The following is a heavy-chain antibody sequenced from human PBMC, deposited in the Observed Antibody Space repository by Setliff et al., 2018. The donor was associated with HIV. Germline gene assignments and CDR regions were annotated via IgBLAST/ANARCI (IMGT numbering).Heavy chain of an antibody. Sequence: GGSLRLSCSASGFTFSGSALHWVRQASGKGLEWVGRIKTKPNSYATAHAESVKGRFTISRDDSQNTAYLQMNSLRTEDTAVYFCARLAQYLDYSDTTNAFDIWGQGTVVTVSS. CDR2: IKTKPNSYAT. V-gene: IGHV3-73*01. CDR3: ARLAQYLDYSDTTNAFDI. J-gene: IGHJ3*02. D-gene: IGHD3-22*01. CDR1: GFTFSGSA.